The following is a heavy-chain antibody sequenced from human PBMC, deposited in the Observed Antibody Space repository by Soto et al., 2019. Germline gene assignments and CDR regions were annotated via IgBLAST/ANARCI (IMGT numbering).Heavy chain of an antibody. Sequence: ASVKVFCKASGNTFTSYDINWVRQATGHGLEWMGWINPNSGNIGYAQKFQSRVTMTRDTAIRTAYMEVSRLRSDDTAVYYCARGRASGSYYLLDYWGQGTLVTVSS. D-gene: IGHD3-10*01. CDR2: INPNSGNI. J-gene: IGHJ4*02. V-gene: IGHV1-8*01. CDR3: ARGRASGSYYLLDY. CDR1: GNTFTSYD.